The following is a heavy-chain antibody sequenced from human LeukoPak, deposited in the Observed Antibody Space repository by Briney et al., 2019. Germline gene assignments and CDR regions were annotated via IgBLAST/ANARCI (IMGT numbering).Heavy chain of an antibody. Sequence: GGPLRLSCAASGFTVSSNYMSWVRQAPGKGLEWVSIIYGGGNIYYADSVKGRFTISRDNSKNTLYLQMNSLRAEDTAVYYCVRGYCSGSSCFPAWFDPWGQGTLVTVSS. CDR1: GFTVSSNY. V-gene: IGHV3-53*01. D-gene: IGHD2-15*01. J-gene: IGHJ5*02. CDR3: VRGYCSGSSCFPAWFDP. CDR2: IYGGGNI.